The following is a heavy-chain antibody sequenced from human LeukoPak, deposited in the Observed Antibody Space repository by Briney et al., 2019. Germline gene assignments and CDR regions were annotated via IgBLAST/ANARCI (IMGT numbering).Heavy chain of an antibody. CDR2: ISSSSSYI. D-gene: IGHD4-11*01. CDR1: GFTFSSYS. Sequence: GGSLRLSCAASGFTFSSYSMNWVRQAPGKGLEWVSSISSSSSYIYYADSVKGRFTISRDNAKNSLYLQMNSLRAEDTAVYYCARDTKLQDAFDIWGQGTMVTVSS. V-gene: IGHV3-21*01. J-gene: IGHJ3*02. CDR3: ARDTKLQDAFDI.